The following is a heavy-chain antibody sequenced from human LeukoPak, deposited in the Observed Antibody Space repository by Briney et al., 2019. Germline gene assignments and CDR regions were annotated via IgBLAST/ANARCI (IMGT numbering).Heavy chain of an antibody. V-gene: IGHV3-33*01. D-gene: IGHD1-26*01. J-gene: IGHJ4*02. CDR2: IWSDGSNK. Sequence: PGGSLRLSCAASGFTFSSYGMHWVRQTPGKGLEWVAVIWSDGSNKYYADSVKGRFTIPRDNSKNTLYLQMNNLRAEDTAVYYCARGSGSFSGGFDYWGQGTLVTVSS. CDR1: GFTFSSYG. CDR3: ARGSGSFSGGFDY.